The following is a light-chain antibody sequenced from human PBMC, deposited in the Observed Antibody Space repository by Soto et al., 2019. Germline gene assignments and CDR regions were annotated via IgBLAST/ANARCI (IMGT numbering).Light chain of an antibody. CDR2: DVS. V-gene: IGLV2-14*01. Sequence: QSVLTQPASVSGSPGQSITISCTGTSSDVGAYNYVSWYQQHPGKAPKLMICDVSDRPSGVSTRFSGSKSGNTASLIISGLQAEDEADYYCSSYTSGSTPWVFGTGTKVTVL. CDR1: SSDVGAYNY. CDR3: SSYTSGSTPWV. J-gene: IGLJ1*01.